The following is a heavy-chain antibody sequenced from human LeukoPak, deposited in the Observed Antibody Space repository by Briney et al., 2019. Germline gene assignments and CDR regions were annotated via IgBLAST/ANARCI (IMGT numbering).Heavy chain of an antibody. Sequence: GGSLRLSCAASGFTFSSYDMHWVRQATGKGLEWVSAIGTAGDAYYPGSVKGRFTISRENAKNTLYLQMNSLRAEDTAVYYCAKEPSISAVGYFDYWGQGTLVIVSS. CDR2: IGTAGDA. D-gene: IGHD6-13*01. V-gene: IGHV3-13*04. CDR1: GFTFSSYD. CDR3: AKEPSISAVGYFDY. J-gene: IGHJ4*02.